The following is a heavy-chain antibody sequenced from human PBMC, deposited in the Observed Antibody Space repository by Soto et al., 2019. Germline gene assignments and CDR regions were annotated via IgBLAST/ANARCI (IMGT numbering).Heavy chain of an antibody. V-gene: IGHV3-23*01. J-gene: IGHJ4*02. D-gene: IGHD1-26*01. CDR3: AKDLVTFIVGANFDY. CDR2: ISGSGGST. CDR1: GFTFSSYA. Sequence: EVQLLESGGGLVQPGGSLRLSCAASGFTFSSYAMSWVRQAPGKGLEWVSAISGSGGSTYYADSVKGRFTISRDNSKNTLYLQMHSLSAEDTAVYYCAKDLVTFIVGANFDYWGQGTLVTVSS.